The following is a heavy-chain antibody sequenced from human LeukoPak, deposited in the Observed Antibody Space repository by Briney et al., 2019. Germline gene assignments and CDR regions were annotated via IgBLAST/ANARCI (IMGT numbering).Heavy chain of an antibody. J-gene: IGHJ4*02. Sequence: VASVKASCKASGYTFISYGISWVRQAPGQGLEWMGWISAHNGNTNYAQKFQGRVTMTTDTSTSTAYMELRSLRSDDTAVYYCARDKFGSGWYLDYWGQGTLVTVSS. D-gene: IGHD6-19*01. V-gene: IGHV1-18*01. CDR3: ARDKFGSGWYLDY. CDR1: GYTFISYG. CDR2: ISAHNGNT.